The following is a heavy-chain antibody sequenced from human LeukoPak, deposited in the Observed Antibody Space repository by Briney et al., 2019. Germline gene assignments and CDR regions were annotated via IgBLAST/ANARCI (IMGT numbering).Heavy chain of an antibody. V-gene: IGHV1-46*01. D-gene: IGHD3-10*01. CDR3: ARDPSLWLGENDY. CDR2: ISPSGGST. Sequence: ASVKVSCKAFGYTFTSNYMHWVRQAPGQGPEWMGVISPSGGSTTYAQKFQGRVTLTRDMSTSTDYLELSSLRSEDTAVYYCARDPSLWLGENDYWGQGTLVTVSS. J-gene: IGHJ4*02. CDR1: GYTFTSNY.